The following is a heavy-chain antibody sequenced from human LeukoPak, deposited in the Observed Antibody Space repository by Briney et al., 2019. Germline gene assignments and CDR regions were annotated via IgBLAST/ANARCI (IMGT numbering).Heavy chain of an antibody. CDR2: ISSSSITI. Sequence: GRSLRLSCAASGFSFSSYAMHWFGQAPGKGLEWVSYISSSSITIDYADSVKGRFTISRDNAKISLYLQMNSLRAKDTAVYYCARGQTVDYYDSSGPAFWGQGTLVTVSS. CDR3: ARGQTVDYYDSSGPAF. CDR1: GFSFSSYA. J-gene: IGHJ4*02. D-gene: IGHD3-22*01. V-gene: IGHV3-48*01.